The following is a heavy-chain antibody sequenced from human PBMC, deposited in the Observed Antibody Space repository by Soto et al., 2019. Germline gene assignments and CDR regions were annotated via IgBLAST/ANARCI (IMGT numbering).Heavy chain of an antibody. J-gene: IGHJ4*02. Sequence: SETLSLTCTVSGGSIRSYCWTWIRQPPGKGPEWMGCIYYSGSTYYNPSLKSRVTISVDTSENQFSLKLNSVTAADTAVYYCARGSWSFYYFDYWGQGALVTVSS. CDR1: GGSIRSYC. CDR3: ARGSWSFYYFDY. V-gene: IGHV4-59*12. D-gene: IGHD3-10*01. CDR2: IYYSGST.